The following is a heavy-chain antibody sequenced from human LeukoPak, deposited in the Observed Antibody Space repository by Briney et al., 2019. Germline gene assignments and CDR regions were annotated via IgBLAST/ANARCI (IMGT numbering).Heavy chain of an antibody. CDR3: ARETYSSGCFDY. CDR1: GYSVSNYY. J-gene: IGHJ4*02. V-gene: IGHV1-46*01. Sequence: ASVKVSCKASGYSVSNYYVHWVRQAPGQGLEWMAIISPSGDSTRFAQKFQGRVTLTRDTSTNTVHMELSSLRSDDTAVYYCARETYSSGCFDYWGQGTLATVSS. D-gene: IGHD6-19*01. CDR2: ISPSGDST.